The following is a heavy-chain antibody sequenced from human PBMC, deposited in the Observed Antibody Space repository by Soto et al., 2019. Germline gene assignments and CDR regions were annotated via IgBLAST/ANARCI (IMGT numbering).Heavy chain of an antibody. CDR3: ARHIAARYYYYYGMDV. J-gene: IGHJ6*02. D-gene: IGHD6-6*01. V-gene: IGHV4-34*01. CDR2: INHSGST. Sequence: SETLSLTCAVYGGSFSGYYWSWIRQPPGKGLAWIGEINHSGSTNYNPSLKSRVTISVDTSKNQFSLKLSSVTAADTAVYYCARHIAARYYYYYGMDVWGQGTTVTVSS. CDR1: GGSFSGYY.